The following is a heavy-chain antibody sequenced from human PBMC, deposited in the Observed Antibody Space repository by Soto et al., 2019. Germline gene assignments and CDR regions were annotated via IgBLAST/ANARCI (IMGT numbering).Heavy chain of an antibody. CDR2: VHYSGST. V-gene: IGHV4-59*01. Sequence: SETLSLTCTVPAGSISLYYWNWIRQPPGKGLEWLGYVHYSGSTNYNPSLKSRVTISIDTSKNQFSLKLSSVTAADTALYYCARGWVLKYYFDSWGQGTLVTVSS. D-gene: IGHD6-19*01. J-gene: IGHJ4*02. CDR1: AGSISLYY. CDR3: ARGWVLKYYFDS.